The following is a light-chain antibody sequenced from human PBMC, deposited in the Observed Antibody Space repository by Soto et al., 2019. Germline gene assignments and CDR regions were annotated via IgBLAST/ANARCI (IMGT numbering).Light chain of an antibody. CDR3: QSYDSCLSGSYV. Sequence: QSVLTQPASVSGAPGQRVTISCTGSSSNIGAGYDVHWYQQLPGTAPKLLIYGNSNRPSGVPDRFSGSKSGTSASLAITGLQAEDEADYYCQSYDSCLSGSYVFGTGTKLTVL. J-gene: IGLJ1*01. V-gene: IGLV1-40*01. CDR2: GNS. CDR1: SSNIGAGYD.